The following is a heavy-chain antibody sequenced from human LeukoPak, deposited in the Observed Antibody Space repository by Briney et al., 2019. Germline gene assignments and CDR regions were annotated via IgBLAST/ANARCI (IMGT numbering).Heavy chain of an antibody. J-gene: IGHJ6*02. V-gene: IGHV5-51*01. CDR3: ARHRRTAMVRYGMDV. CDR2: IYPGDSDT. D-gene: IGHD5-18*01. Sequence: GESLKISCKGSGYSFTSYWSGWVRQMPGKGLEWMGIIYPGDSDTRYSPSFQGQVTISADKSISTAYLQWSSLKASDTAMYYCARHRRTAMVRYGMDVWGQGTTVTVSS. CDR1: GYSFTSYW.